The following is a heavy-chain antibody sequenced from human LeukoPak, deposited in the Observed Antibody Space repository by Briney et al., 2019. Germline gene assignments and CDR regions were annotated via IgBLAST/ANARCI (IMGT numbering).Heavy chain of an antibody. Sequence: SETLSLTCTVSGGSITTGGYYWSWIRQHPGKGLGWIGYIYYSGSTYYNPSLKSRVTISVDTPTNQFSLKLNSVTAADTAVYCCARWPNGSGYYEHFDYWGQGTLVTVSS. J-gene: IGHJ4*02. CDR1: GGSITTGGYY. V-gene: IGHV4-31*03. CDR3: ARWPNGSGYYEHFDY. D-gene: IGHD3-22*01. CDR2: IYYSGST.